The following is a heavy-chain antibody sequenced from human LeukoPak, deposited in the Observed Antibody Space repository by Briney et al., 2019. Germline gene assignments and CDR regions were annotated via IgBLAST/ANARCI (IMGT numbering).Heavy chain of an antibody. V-gene: IGHV3-30*18. J-gene: IGHJ4*02. CDR3: AKDNVAAAGRCFDY. Sequence: GGSLRLSCAASGFTFSSYGMHWVRQAPGKGLEWVALISYDGSNKYFADSVKGRFTISRDNSKNTLYLQMHSLRAEDTAVYYCAKDNVAAAGRCFDYWGLGTLVTVSS. D-gene: IGHD6-13*01. CDR2: ISYDGSNK. CDR1: GFTFSSYG.